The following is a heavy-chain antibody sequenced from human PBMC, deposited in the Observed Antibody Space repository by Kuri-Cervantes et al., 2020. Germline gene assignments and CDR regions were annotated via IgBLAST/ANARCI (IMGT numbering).Heavy chain of an antibody. Sequence: SETLSLTCTVSGGSISSSSYYWGWIRQPPGKGLEWIGSIYYSGSTYYNPSLKSRVTISVDRSKNQFSLKLSSVTAADTAVYYCARVLRSALGAFDIWGQGTMVTVSS. CDR1: GGSISSSSYY. CDR2: IYYSGST. V-gene: IGHV4-39*07. CDR3: ARVLRSALGAFDI. J-gene: IGHJ3*02. D-gene: IGHD5-24*01.